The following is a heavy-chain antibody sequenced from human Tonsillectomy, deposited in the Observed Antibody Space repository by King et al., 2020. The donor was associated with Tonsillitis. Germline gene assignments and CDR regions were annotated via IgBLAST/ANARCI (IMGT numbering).Heavy chain of an antibody. CDR2: MNPNSGNT. CDR3: AVTATPGFYYGMDV. J-gene: IGHJ6*02. CDR1: GYTFTSYD. V-gene: IGHV1-8*01. D-gene: IGHD2-15*01. Sequence: GQLVQSGAEVKKPGASVKVSCKASGYTFTSYDINWVRQATGQGLEWMGWMNPNSGNTGYAQKFQGRVTMTRNTSISTAYMELSSLRSEDTAVYYCAVTATPGFYYGMDVWGQGTTVTVSS.